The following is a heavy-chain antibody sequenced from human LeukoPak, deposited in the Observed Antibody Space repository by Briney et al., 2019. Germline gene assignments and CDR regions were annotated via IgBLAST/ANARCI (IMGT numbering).Heavy chain of an antibody. J-gene: IGHJ4*02. CDR3: VRDVWGDRDGFFEY. V-gene: IGHV3-74*01. CDR1: GFTFKSYW. D-gene: IGHD5-24*01. Sequence: PGGSLGLSCTASGFTFKSYWMHWVRQAPGKGLVWVSRINSDGSTTSYADSVKGRFTISRDNAKNTLYLQMNSLRADDTAVYYCVRDVWGDRDGFFEYWGQGALVTVST. CDR2: INSDGSTT.